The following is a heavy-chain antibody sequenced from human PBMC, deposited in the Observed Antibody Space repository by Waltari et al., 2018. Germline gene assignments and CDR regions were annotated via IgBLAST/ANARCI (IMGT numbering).Heavy chain of an antibody. J-gene: IGHJ4*02. D-gene: IGHD3-10*01. CDR1: GFTFSSYA. CDR2: IRGSGGST. CDR3: AKDLWFGELSMFFY. Sequence: EVQLLESGGGLVQPGGSLRLSCAASGFTFSSYAMSWVRQAPGKGLEWVSAIRGSGGSTYSADSVKGRFTISRDNSKNTLYLQMNSLRAEDTAVYYCAKDLWFGELSMFFYWGQGTLVTVSS. V-gene: IGHV3-23*01.